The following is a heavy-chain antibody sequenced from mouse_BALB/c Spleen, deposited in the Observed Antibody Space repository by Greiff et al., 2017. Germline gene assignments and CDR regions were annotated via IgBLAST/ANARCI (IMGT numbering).Heavy chain of an antibody. J-gene: IGHJ1*01. CDR2: IYPGSGST. CDR1: GYTFTSYW. D-gene: IGHD2-14*01. Sequence: LQQPGSELVRPGASVKLSCKASGYTFTSYWMHWVKQRHGQGLEWIGNIYPGSGSTNYDEKFKSKGTLTVDTSSSTAYMHLSSLTSEDSAVYYCTRSYYRYDGDWYFDVWGAGTTVTVSS. V-gene: IGHV1S22*01. CDR3: TRSYYRYDGDWYFDV.